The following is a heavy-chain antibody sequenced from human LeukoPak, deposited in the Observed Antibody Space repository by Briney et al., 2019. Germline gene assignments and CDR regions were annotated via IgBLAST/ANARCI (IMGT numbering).Heavy chain of an antibody. CDR2: INAGNGNT. CDR1: GYTFTSYA. Sequence: ASVKVSCKASGYTFTSYAMHWVRQAPGQRLEGMGRINAGNGNTKYSQKFQGRVTITRDTSASTAYMELSSLRSEDTAVYYCARDSVLLWFGEHNWFDPWGQGTLVTVSS. CDR3: ARDSVLLWFGEHNWFDP. D-gene: IGHD3-10*01. V-gene: IGHV1-3*01. J-gene: IGHJ5*02.